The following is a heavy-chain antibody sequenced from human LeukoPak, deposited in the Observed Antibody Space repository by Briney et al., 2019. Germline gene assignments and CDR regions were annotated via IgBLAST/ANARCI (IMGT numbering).Heavy chain of an antibody. Sequence: GGSLRLSCVASCLTVSRHYMTWVRQAPGKGLEWLSVISTGGSTNYADSVKGRFTISRDNSKNILYLQMNSLRAEDTAVYYCARDDYYDSSGLDYWGQGTLVTVSS. CDR1: CLTVSRHY. CDR2: ISTGGST. V-gene: IGHV3-53*01. D-gene: IGHD3-22*01. CDR3: ARDDYYDSSGLDY. J-gene: IGHJ4*02.